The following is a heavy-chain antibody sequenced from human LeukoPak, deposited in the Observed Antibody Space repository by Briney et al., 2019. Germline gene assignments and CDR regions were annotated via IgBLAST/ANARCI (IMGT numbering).Heavy chain of an antibody. CDR1: GGSISRNY. D-gene: IGHD1-26*01. J-gene: IGHJ3*02. CDR2: IFYSGTT. CDR3: AGNNNFVGTTNNDAFDI. V-gene: IGHV4-59*01. Sequence: SETLSLTCTLSGGSISRNYWSWIRHPPEKGLEWGGYIFYSGTTNYNPSLRSRLTTSIDTSKNQFSLKLSSVTAADTAVYYCAGNNNFVGTTNNDAFDIWGQGTMVTVSP.